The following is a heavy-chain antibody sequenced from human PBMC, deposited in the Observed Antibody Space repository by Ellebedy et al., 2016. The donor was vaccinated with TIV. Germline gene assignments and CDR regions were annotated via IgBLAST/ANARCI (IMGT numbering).Heavy chain of an antibody. V-gene: IGHV1-8*01. CDR3: ARKNREQWLGYNWFDP. Sequence: ASVKVSXXASGYTFTSYDINWVRQATGQGLEWMGWMNPNSGNTGYAQKFQGRVTMTRNTSISTAYMELSSLRSEDTAVYYCARKNREQWLGYNWFDPWGQGTLVTVSS. D-gene: IGHD6-19*01. CDR1: GYTFTSYD. CDR2: MNPNSGNT. J-gene: IGHJ5*02.